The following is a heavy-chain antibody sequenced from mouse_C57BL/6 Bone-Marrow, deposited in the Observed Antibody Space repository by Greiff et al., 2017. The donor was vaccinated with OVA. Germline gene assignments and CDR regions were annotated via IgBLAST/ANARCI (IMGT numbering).Heavy chain of an antibody. CDR2: ISNGGGST. Sequence: EVKVVESGGGLVQPGGSLKLSCAASGFTFSDYYMYWVRQTPEKRLEWVAYISNGGGSTYYPDTVKGRFTISRDNAKNTLYLQMSRLKSEDTAMYYCARPVMVTIMDYWGQGTSVTVSS. V-gene: IGHV5-12*01. J-gene: IGHJ4*01. CDR1: GFTFSDYY. D-gene: IGHD2-3*01. CDR3: ARPVMVTIMDY.